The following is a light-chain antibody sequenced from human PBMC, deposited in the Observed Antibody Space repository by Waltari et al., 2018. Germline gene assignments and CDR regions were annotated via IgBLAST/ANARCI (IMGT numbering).Light chain of an antibody. CDR1: PGIRND. J-gene: IGKJ1*01. V-gene: IGKV1-6*01. Sequence: AIQMNQSPSSLSASVGDTVTITCRASPGIRNDLGWYQQKPGKAPRLLIYGASILQSGVPSRFSGSASGTDFTLTISSLQPEDFATYFCLQDYSYPRTFGRGTKVEFK. CDR3: LQDYSYPRT. CDR2: GAS.